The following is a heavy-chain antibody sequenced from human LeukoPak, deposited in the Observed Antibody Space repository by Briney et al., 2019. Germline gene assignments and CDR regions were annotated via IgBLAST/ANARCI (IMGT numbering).Heavy chain of an antibody. CDR2: IIPIFGIA. CDR3: ARLSGSAAGRPDPFDY. V-gene: IGHV1-69*04. CDR1: GGTFSSYA. D-gene: IGHD3-10*01. Sequence: ASVKVSCKASGGTFSSYAISLVRQAPGQGLEWMGRIIPIFGIANYAQKFQGRVTITADKSTSTAYMELSSLRSEDTAVYYCARLSGSAAGRPDPFDYWGQGTLVTVSS. J-gene: IGHJ4*02.